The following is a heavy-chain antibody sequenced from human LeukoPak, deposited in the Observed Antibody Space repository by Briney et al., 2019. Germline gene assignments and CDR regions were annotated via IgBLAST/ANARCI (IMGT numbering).Heavy chain of an antibody. CDR1: GFTFSSYG. V-gene: IGHV3-33*01. Sequence: PGGSLRLSCAASGFTFSSYGMHWVRQAPGKGLEWVAVILSDGSKEFYTDSVKGRFTISRDNSKNTLYLQMNSLRAEDTAVYYCVRDRGTYRPIDYWGQGTLVTVS. CDR3: VRDRGTYRPIDY. CDR2: ILSDGSKE. J-gene: IGHJ4*02. D-gene: IGHD1-26*01.